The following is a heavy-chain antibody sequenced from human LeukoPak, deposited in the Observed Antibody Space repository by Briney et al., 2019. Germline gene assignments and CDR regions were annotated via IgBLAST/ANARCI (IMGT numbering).Heavy chain of an antibody. CDR2: VSYTGRT. CDR1: GGSLSGHY. J-gene: IGHJ3*01. CDR3: ARLLDNDIGGDPDTFDV. V-gene: IGHV4-59*11. D-gene: IGHD2-21*01. Sequence: PSETLSLTCTVSGGSLSGHYWSWIRQPLGKGLEWIGYVSYTGRTKYNPSLQSRGTISIDTSKSQFSLKLTSVTSADTAVYSCARLLDNDIGGDPDTFDVWGQGTTVIVSS.